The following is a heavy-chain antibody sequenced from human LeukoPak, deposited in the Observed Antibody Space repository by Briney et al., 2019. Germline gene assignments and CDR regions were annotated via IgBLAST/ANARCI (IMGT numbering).Heavy chain of an antibody. Sequence: PSETLSLTCAVYGGSFSGYYWSWIRQPPGKGLEWIGEINHSGSTNYNPSLKSRVTISVDTSKNQFSLKLSSVTAADTAVYYCARRVGAATRMHWFDPWGQGTLVTVSS. J-gene: IGHJ5*02. CDR1: GGSFSGYY. CDR2: INHSGST. V-gene: IGHV4-34*01. CDR3: ARRVGAATRMHWFDP. D-gene: IGHD2-15*01.